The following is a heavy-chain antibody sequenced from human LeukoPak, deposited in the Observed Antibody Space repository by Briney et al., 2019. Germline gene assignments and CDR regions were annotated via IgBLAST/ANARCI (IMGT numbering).Heavy chain of an antibody. D-gene: IGHD4-23*01. CDR3: ARGRPHGNDY. J-gene: IGHJ4*02. Sequence: GGSLRLSCAASGFTFSSYWMNWVCQAPGKGLVWVSRIACDGSSTTYADSVKGRFSISRDNAKNTLYLQMNSLRVEDTAVYYCARGRPHGNDYWGQGTLVTVSS. CDR2: IACDGSST. V-gene: IGHV3-74*01. CDR1: GFTFSSYW.